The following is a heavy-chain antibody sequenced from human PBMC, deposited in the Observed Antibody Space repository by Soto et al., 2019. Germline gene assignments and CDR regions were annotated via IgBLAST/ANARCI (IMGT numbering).Heavy chain of an antibody. CDR1: GGTFSSYA. CDR3: AGGGVGELSVFGLVYWFDP. V-gene: IGHV1-69*13. CDR2: IIPIFGTA. D-gene: IGHD3-10*01. Sequence: ASVKVSCKASGGTFSSYAISWVRQAPGQGLEWMGGIIPIFGTANYAQKFQGRVTITPDESTSTAYMELSNLRSEDTAVYCCAGGGVGELSVFGLVYWFDPWGQGTLVTVSS. J-gene: IGHJ5*02.